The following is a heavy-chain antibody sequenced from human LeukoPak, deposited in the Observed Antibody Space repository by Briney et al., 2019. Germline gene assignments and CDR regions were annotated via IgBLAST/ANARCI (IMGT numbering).Heavy chain of an antibody. CDR2: IYYDGSKK. D-gene: IGHD5-24*01. V-gene: IGHV3-30-3*01. J-gene: IGHJ4*02. CDR1: GFTFDNYA. CDR3: ARGPDGYNSHFDY. Sequence: PGGSLRLSCAASGFTFDNYAMHWVRLAPGKGLEWVGVIYYDGSKKYYADSVEGRFTISRDNSKNTLYVHMKSLRVEDTAVYYCARGPDGYNSHFDYWGQGTLVTVSS.